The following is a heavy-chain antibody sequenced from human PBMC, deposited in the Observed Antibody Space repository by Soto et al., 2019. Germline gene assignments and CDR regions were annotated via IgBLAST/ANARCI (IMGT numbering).Heavy chain of an antibody. CDR2: ISGYNGDT. J-gene: IGHJ6*02. Sequence: GASVKVSCKASGYTFTNYGISWVRQAPGQGPEWMGWISGYNGDTKYAPKLQGRVTMSTDTSRSTAYMELRSPRSDDTAVYYCTRDVSGKTSNYYYYYGLDVWGQGTTVTVSS. CDR1: GYTFTNYG. CDR3: TRDVSGKTSNYYYYYGLDV. D-gene: IGHD3-10*01. V-gene: IGHV1-18*04.